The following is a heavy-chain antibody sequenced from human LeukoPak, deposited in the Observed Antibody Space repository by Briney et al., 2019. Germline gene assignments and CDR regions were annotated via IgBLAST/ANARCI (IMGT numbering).Heavy chain of an antibody. J-gene: IGHJ6*03. CDR1: GYTFTGYY. CDR2: ITPNSGGT. CDR3: ARAGYGIVTTIDYYYYYYMDV. D-gene: IGHD5-12*01. Sequence: ASVKVSCKASGYTFTGYYMHWVRQAPGQGPEWMGWITPNSGGTNYAQKFQGRVTMTRDTSISTAYMELSSLRSDDTAVYYCARAGYGIVTTIDYYYYYYMDVWGEGTTVTVSS. V-gene: IGHV1-2*02.